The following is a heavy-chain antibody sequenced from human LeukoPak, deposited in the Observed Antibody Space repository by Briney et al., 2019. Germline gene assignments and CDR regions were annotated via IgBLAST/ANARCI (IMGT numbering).Heavy chain of an antibody. D-gene: IGHD6-25*01. Sequence: ASVKVSCKASGGTFSSYAISWVRQAPGQGPEWMGIINPRGGSTDYAQKFQGRVTMTSDTSTSTVYMELNSLIYEDTAVYFCARVGSTAATADYWGQGTLVTVSS. CDR2: INPRGGST. J-gene: IGHJ4*02. CDR3: ARVGSTAATADY. CDR1: GGTFSSYA. V-gene: IGHV1-46*01.